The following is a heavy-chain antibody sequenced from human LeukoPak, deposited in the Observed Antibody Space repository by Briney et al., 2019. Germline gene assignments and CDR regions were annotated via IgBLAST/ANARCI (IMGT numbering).Heavy chain of an antibody. CDR1: GVSISSGDYY. J-gene: IGHJ5*02. CDR3: ARPYYYDSRIDP. V-gene: IGHV4-30-4*01. D-gene: IGHD3-22*01. CDR2: TYYSGST. Sequence: SETLSLTCTVSGVSISSGDYYWSWIRQLPGKGLEWIGYTYYSGSTYYNPSLKSRVTVSVDTSKNQFSLKLSSVTAADTAEYYCARPYYYDSRIDPWGQGTRVTVSS.